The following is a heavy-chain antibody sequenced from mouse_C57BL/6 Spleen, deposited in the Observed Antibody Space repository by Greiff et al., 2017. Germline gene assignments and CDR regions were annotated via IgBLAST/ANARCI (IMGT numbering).Heavy chain of an antibody. V-gene: IGHV14-4*01. D-gene: IGHD2-2*01. CDR2: IDPENGDT. CDR3: TTLYGSRAMDY. CDR1: GFNIKDDY. J-gene: IGHJ4*01. Sequence: EVMLQQSGAELVRPGASVKLSCTASGFNIKDDYMHWVKQRPEQGLEWIGWIDPENGDTEYASKFQGKATITADTSSNTAYLQLSSLTSEDTAVYYCTTLYGSRAMDYWGQGTSVTVSS.